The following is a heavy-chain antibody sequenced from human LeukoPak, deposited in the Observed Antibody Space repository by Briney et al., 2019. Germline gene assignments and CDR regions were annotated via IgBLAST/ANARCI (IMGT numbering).Heavy chain of an antibody. CDR1: GGSISSSSYY. CDR3: ARGMVGATRKRPPPALYY. D-gene: IGHD1-26*01. J-gene: IGHJ4*02. V-gene: IGHV4-39*07. CDR2: IYYSGST. Sequence: SETLSLTCTVSGGSISSSSYYWGWIRQPPGKGLEWIGSIYYSGSTYYNPSLKSRVTISVDTSKNQFSLKLSSVTAADTAVYYCARGMVGATRKRPPPALYYWGQGTLVTVSS.